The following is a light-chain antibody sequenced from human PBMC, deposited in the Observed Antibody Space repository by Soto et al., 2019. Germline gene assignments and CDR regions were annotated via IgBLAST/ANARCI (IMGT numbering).Light chain of an antibody. V-gene: IGLV2-14*01. J-gene: IGLJ1*01. Sequence: QSALTQPASVSGSPGQSITISCTGTSSDVGSYNYVSWHQQHPGQAPKLMIYQVTNRASGVPDRFSASKSGNTASLTISGLQAGDEADYSCSSYRSASTDVFGTGTKLTVL. CDR3: SSYRSASTDV. CDR1: SSDVGSYNY. CDR2: QVT.